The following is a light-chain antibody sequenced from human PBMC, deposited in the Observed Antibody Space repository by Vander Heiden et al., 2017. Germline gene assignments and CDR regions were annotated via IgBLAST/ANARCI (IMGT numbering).Light chain of an antibody. CDR3: AGWDDSLSGWV. CDR1: SSNLGSNT. J-gene: IGLJ3*02. Sequence: QSVMTQPPSASGTPGQTVTISCSGSSSNLGSNTGKWYQQFPGTAPKLLVYSNDQRPSGVPDRFSGSKSGTSASLAIRGLQSEDEATYYCAGWDDSLSGWVFGGGTKLTVL. CDR2: SND. V-gene: IGLV1-44*01.